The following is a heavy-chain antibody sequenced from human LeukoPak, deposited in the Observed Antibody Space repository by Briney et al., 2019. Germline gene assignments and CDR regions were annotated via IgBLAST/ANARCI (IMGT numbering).Heavy chain of an antibody. J-gene: IGHJ4*02. CDR3: ARENSNSWYLDY. Sequence: SETLSLTCTVSGVSISTYYWSWIRRPPGKGLEWIGYIYNSGSTNYNPSLKSRVTISVDTSKNQFSLKLSSVTAADTAVYYCARENSNSWYLDYWGQGTLVTVSS. D-gene: IGHD6-13*01. CDR1: GVSISTYY. CDR2: IYNSGST. V-gene: IGHV4-59*01.